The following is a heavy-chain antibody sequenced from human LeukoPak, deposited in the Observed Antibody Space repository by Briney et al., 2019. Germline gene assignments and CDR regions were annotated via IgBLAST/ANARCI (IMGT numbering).Heavy chain of an antibody. CDR1: GFTFSTFA. J-gene: IGHJ4*02. V-gene: IGHV3-23*01. CDR3: ATYRQVLLPFES. Sequence: SGGSLRLSCAASGFTFSTFAMIWVRQPPGKGLEWVSSIFPSGGEIHCADSVRGRFTISRDSSKSTLSLQMNSLRAEDTAIYYCATYRQVLLPFESWGQGTLVTVSS. CDR2: IFPSGGEI. D-gene: IGHD2-8*02.